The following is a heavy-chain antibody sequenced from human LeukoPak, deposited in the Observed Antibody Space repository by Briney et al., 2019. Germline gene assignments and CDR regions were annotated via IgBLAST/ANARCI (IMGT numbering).Heavy chain of an antibody. V-gene: IGHV3-23*01. CDR3: ARTIIKVRGRIDY. D-gene: IGHD3-10*01. J-gene: IGHJ4*02. Sequence: PGGSLRLSCAASGFTFSSYDMSWVRQAPGTGLEWVSAISASGGSTYYADSVKGRFTIARDNSKNTLYLQMNSLRAEDTAVYYCARTIIKVRGRIDYWGQGTLVTVSS. CDR2: ISASGGST. CDR1: GFTFSSYD.